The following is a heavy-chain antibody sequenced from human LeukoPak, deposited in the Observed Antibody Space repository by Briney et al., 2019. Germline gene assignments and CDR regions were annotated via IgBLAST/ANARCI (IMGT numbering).Heavy chain of an antibody. CDR1: GFTFSSYE. J-gene: IGHJ4*02. V-gene: IGHV4-59*01. CDR3: ARDREGYSAYFDY. Sequence: LRLSCAASGFTFSSYEMNWVRQAPGKGLEWVGYIYDSGSTNYSPSLKSRVTISIDTSQNQFSLKLSSVTAADAAVYYCARDREGYSAYFDYWGQGTLVTVSS. D-gene: IGHD5-12*01. CDR2: IYDSGST.